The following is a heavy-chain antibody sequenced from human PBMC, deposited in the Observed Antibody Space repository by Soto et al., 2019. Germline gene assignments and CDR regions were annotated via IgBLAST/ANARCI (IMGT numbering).Heavy chain of an antibody. Sequence: ASVKVSCKASGYTFTSYAMHWVRQAPGQRLEWMGWINAGNGNTKYSQKFQGRVTITRDTSASTAYMELSSLRAEDTAVYYCAKAFSAATIAYWGQGTLVTVSS. J-gene: IGHJ4*02. D-gene: IGHD5-12*01. CDR1: GYTFTSYA. CDR3: AKAFSAATIAY. V-gene: IGHV1-3*01. CDR2: INAGNGNT.